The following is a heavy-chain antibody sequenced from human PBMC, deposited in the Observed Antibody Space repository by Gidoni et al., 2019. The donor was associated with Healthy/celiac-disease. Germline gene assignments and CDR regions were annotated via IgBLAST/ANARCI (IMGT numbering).Heavy chain of an antibody. CDR2: ISGSGGRT. CDR1: GFTFISYA. Sequence: EVQLFESGGGLVQPGGSLRLSCAASGFTFISYAMSWVRQAPGKGLEWVSAISGSGGRTYYADSVKGRFTISRDNSKNTLYLQMNSLRAEDTAVYYCAKNPADYYDGGYFDYWGQGTLVTVSS. J-gene: IGHJ4*02. D-gene: IGHD3-22*01. CDR3: AKNPADYYDGGYFDY. V-gene: IGHV3-23*01.